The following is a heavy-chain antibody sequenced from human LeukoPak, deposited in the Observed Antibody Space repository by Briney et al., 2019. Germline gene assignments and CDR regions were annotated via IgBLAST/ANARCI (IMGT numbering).Heavy chain of an antibody. J-gene: IGHJ3*02. Sequence: GGSLRLSCAASGFTFNSYNMNWVRQAPGKGLEWVSYISSSSSTIYYADSVKGRFTISRDNAKNSLYLQMNSLRAEDTAVYYCARDRLWFRELFRAFDIWGQGTMVTVSS. CDR1: GFTFNSYN. CDR3: ARDRLWFRELFRAFDI. CDR2: ISSSSSTI. V-gene: IGHV3-48*04. D-gene: IGHD3-10*01.